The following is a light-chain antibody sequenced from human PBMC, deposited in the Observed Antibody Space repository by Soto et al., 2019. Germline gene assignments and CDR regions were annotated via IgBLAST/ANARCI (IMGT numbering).Light chain of an antibody. Sequence: EIVLTQSPATLSLSPGERATLSCRASQSVSTYLAWYQQKPGQAPRLLIYDASNRATGIPARFSGSGSGTDFTLTISSLEPEDFAVYYCRHRSNWPRTFGQGTKLEIK. V-gene: IGKV3-11*01. J-gene: IGKJ2*01. CDR2: DAS. CDR1: QSVSTY. CDR3: RHRSNWPRT.